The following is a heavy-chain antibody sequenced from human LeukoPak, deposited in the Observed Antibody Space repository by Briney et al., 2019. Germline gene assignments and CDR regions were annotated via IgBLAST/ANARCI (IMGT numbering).Heavy chain of an antibody. D-gene: IGHD3-10*01. V-gene: IGHV1-2*02. CDR1: GYTFTGYY. Sequence: ASVNVSCKASGYTFTGYYMHWVRQAPGQGLEWMGWINPNSGGTNYAQKFQGRVTMTRDTSISTAYMELSRLRSDDTAVYYCARENYYGSGSFDYWGQGTLVTVSS. J-gene: IGHJ4*02. CDR3: ARENYYGSGSFDY. CDR2: INPNSGGT.